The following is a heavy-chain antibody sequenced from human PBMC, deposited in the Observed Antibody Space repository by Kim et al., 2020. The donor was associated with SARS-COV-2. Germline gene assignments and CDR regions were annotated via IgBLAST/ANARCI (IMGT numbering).Heavy chain of an antibody. CDR1: GGTFSSYA. D-gene: IGHD5-12*01. V-gene: IGHV1-69*13. J-gene: IGHJ6*02. CDR3: ARHRTYSGYDFEYYGMDV. CDR2: IIPIFGTA. Sequence: SVKVSCKASGGTFSSYAISWVRQAPGQGLEWMGGIIPIFGTANYAQKFQGRVTITADESTSTAYMELSSLRSEDTAVYYCARHRTYSGYDFEYYGMDVWGQGTTVTVSS.